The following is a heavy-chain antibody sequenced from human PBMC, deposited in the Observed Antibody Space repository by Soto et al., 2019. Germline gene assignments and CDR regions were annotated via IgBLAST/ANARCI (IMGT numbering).Heavy chain of an antibody. CDR3: ARVDTAMVVGAFDI. CDR2: ISAYNVNT. CDR1: GYTFTSYG. J-gene: IGHJ3*02. V-gene: IGHV1-18*01. Sequence: ASVKVSCKASGYTFTSYGISWVRQAPGQGLERMGWISAYNVNTNYAQKLQGRVTMTTDTSTSTAYMELRSLRSDNTAVYYCARVDTAMVVGAFDIWGQGTMVTVSS. D-gene: IGHD5-18*01.